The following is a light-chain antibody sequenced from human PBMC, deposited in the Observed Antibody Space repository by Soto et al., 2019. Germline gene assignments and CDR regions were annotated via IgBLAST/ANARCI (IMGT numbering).Light chain of an antibody. V-gene: IGKV1-6*01. CDR1: QAIRSD. J-gene: IGKJ1*01. Sequence: AVQMTQSPSSLSASVGDRVTITCRASQAIRSDLGWYQMKPGKVPKLLIYAASNLQSGVPSRFIGRGYGTDFTLTISSLQAEDFATYSCLQAYNYPRTFGQGTKVEI. CDR3: LQAYNYPRT. CDR2: AAS.